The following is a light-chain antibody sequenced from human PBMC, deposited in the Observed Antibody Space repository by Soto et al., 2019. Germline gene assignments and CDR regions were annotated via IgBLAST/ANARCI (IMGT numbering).Light chain of an antibody. CDR3: QQSYSTPLT. CDR1: QSICSY. CDR2: AAS. Sequence: DIQMTQSPSSLSASVGDRVTITCRASQSICSYLNWYQQKPGKAPKLLIYAASSLQSGVPSRFSGRGSGTDFTLTISSLQPEDFATYYCQQSYSTPLTFGPGTKVDIK. J-gene: IGKJ3*01. V-gene: IGKV1-39*01.